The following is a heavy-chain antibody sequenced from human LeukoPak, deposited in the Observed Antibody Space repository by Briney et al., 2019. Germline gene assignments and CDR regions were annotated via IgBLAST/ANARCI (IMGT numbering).Heavy chain of an antibody. J-gene: IGHJ6*03. Sequence: PSETLSLTCTVSGGSISSSSYYWGWIRQPPGKGLECIGSIYYSGSTYYNPSLKSRVTISVDTSKNQFSLKLSSVTAADTAVYYCARGVMVRGKYYYYYYYMDVWGKGTTVTVSS. CDR2: IYYSGST. D-gene: IGHD3-10*01. CDR3: ARGVMVRGKYYYYYYYMDV. CDR1: GGSISSSSYY. V-gene: IGHV4-39*07.